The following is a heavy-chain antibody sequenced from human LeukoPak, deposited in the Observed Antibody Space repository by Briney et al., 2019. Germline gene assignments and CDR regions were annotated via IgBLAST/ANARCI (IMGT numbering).Heavy chain of an antibody. Sequence: ASVTVSCKASGYTFTSYYMHWVRQAPGQGLEWMGIINPSGGSTSYAQKFQGRVTMTRDTSTSTVYMELSSLRSEDTAVYYCAREATYYDFWSGYSGADYFDYWGQGTLVTVSS. CDR1: GYTFTSYY. V-gene: IGHV1-46*01. CDR3: AREATYYDFWSGYSGADYFDY. CDR2: INPSGGST. J-gene: IGHJ4*02. D-gene: IGHD3-3*01.